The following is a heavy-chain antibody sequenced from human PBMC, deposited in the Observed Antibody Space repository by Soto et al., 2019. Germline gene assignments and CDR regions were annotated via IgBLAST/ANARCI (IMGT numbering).Heavy chain of an antibody. Sequence: ASVKVSCKASGYTFTSYGISWVRQAPGQGLEWMGWISAYNGNTNYAQKLQGRVTMTTDTSTSTAYMELRSLRSDDTAVYYCARDPHSSSWYQRYWFDPWGQGTLVTVSS. V-gene: IGHV1-18*01. J-gene: IGHJ5*02. CDR1: GYTFTSYG. D-gene: IGHD6-13*01. CDR2: ISAYNGNT. CDR3: ARDPHSSSWYQRYWFDP.